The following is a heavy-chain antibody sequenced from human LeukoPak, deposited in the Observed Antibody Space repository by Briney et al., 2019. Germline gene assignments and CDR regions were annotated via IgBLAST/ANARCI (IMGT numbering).Heavy chain of an antibody. J-gene: IGHJ6*02. CDR2: ISSSGNYI. Sequence: GGSLRLSCAASGFTFSSYSMNWVRQAPGGGLEWVSSISSSGNYIYYADSVKGRFTISRDNAKNSLYLQMNSLRVEDTAVYYCARLDLAVAGFYGMDVWGQGTTVTVSS. V-gene: IGHV3-21*01. D-gene: IGHD6-19*01. CDR1: GFTFSSYS. CDR3: ARLDLAVAGFYGMDV.